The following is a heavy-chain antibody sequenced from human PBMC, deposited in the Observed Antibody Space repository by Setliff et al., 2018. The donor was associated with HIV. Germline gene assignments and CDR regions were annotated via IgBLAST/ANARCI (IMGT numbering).Heavy chain of an antibody. V-gene: IGHV3-15*01. CDR2: IKSIISGGTT. CDR3: TTGGGGAN. CDR1: GFRVSDDW. J-gene: IGHJ4*02. D-gene: IGHD3-16*01. Sequence: GFRVSDDWMSWVRQTPGKRLEWVGRIKSIISGGTTDYAAPVKDRFTISRDDSKNMVYLQMNSLKTEDTAVYYCTTGGGGANWGQGTLVTVSS.